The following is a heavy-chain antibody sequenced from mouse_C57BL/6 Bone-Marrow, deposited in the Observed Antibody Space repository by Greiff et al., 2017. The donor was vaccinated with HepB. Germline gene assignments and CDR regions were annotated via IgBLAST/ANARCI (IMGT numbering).Heavy chain of an antibody. D-gene: IGHD2-4*01. CDR3: ARLGMITYYFDY. Sequence: DVKLVESGGGLVKPGGSLKLSCAASGFTFSDYGMHWVRQAPEKGLEWVAYISSGSSTIYYADTVKGRFTISRDNAKNTLFLQMTSLRSEDTAMYYCARLGMITYYFDYWGQGTTLTVSS. J-gene: IGHJ2*01. CDR1: GFTFSDYG. V-gene: IGHV5-17*01. CDR2: ISSGSSTI.